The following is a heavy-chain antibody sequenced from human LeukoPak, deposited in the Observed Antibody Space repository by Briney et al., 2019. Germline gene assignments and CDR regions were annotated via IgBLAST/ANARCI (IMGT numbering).Heavy chain of an antibody. J-gene: IGHJ4*02. V-gene: IGHV4-4*07. CDR3: ATVGTDILTGYNPFDY. CDR2: IYTSGST. CDR1: GGSISSYY. Sequence: SETLSLTCTVSGGSISSYYWSWIRQPAGKGLEWIGRIYTSGSTNYNPSLKSRVTMSVDTSKNQFSLKLSSVTAADTAVYYCATVGTDILTGYNPFDYWGQGTLVTVSS. D-gene: IGHD3-9*01.